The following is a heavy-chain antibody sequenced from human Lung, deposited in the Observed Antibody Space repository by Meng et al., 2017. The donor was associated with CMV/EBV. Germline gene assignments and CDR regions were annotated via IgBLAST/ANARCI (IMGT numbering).Heavy chain of an antibody. CDR1: GFYFSDYG. V-gene: IGHV3-30*02. J-gene: IGHJ4*02. Sequence: GGSLRLXXTASGFYFSDYGMHWVRQAPGKGLEWLTSTHYDESDKYYTDSVKGRFTISRDNSKKTLYLQMNSLSAEDTAVYYYARSYNWRYYPPYYYCYYGIDDWGQGTXVTVSS. D-gene: IGHD1-26*01. CDR3: ARSYNWRYYPPYYYCYYGIDD. CDR2: THYDESDK.